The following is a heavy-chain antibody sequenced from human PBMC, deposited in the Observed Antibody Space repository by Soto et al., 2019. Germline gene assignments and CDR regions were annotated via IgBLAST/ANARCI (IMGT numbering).Heavy chain of an antibody. CDR3: ARDFSYDYEAYGIDV. CDR2: IWYDGSNK. V-gene: IGHV3-33*01. D-gene: IGHD5-18*01. J-gene: IGHJ6*02. CDR1: GFTFSSYG. Sequence: QVQLVESGGGVVQPGRSLRLSCAASGFTFSSYGMHWVRQAPGKGLEWVAVIWYDGSNKYYADSVKGRFTISRDNSKNTRYLQMNSRTAVETTVYFCARDFSYDYEAYGIDVWGQGTTFIV.